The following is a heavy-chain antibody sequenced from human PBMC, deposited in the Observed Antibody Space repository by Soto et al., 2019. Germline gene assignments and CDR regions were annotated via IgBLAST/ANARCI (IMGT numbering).Heavy chain of an antibody. CDR1: GFTVSSNY. CDR3: AREMYYYDSSGYYAFFDY. Sequence: EVQLVETGGGLIQPGGSLRLSCAASGFTVSSNYMSWVRQAPGKGLEWVSVIYSGGSTYYADSVKGRFTISRDNSKNTLYLQMNSLRAEDTAVYYCAREMYYYDSSGYYAFFDYWGQGTLVTVSS. D-gene: IGHD3-22*01. J-gene: IGHJ4*02. V-gene: IGHV3-53*02. CDR2: IYSGGST.